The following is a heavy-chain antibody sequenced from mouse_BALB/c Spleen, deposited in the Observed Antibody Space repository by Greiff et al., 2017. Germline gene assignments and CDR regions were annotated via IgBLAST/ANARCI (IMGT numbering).Heavy chain of an antibody. J-gene: IGHJ3*01. CDR3: ARRGYSPFAY. CDR2: ISSGGST. D-gene: IGHD2-3*01. CDR1: GFTFSSYA. V-gene: IGHV5-6-5*01. Sequence: EVHLVESGGGLVKPGGSLKLSCAASGFTFSSYAMSWVRQTPEKRLEWVASISSGGSTYYPDSVKGRFTISRDNARNILYLQMSSLRSEDTAMYYCARRGYSPFAYWGQGTLVTVSA.